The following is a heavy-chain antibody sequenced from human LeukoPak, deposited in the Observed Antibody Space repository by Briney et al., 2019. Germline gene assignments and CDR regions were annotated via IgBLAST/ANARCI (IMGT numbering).Heavy chain of an antibody. V-gene: IGHV3-30*04. CDR3: ARELGMVRGVGWFDP. Sequence: GGSLRLSCAASGFTFSSYAMHWVHQAPGKGLEWVAVISYDGSNKYYADSVKGRFTISRDNSKNTLYLQMNSLRAEDTAVYYCARELGMVRGVGWFDPWGQGTLVTVSS. D-gene: IGHD3-10*01. CDR1: GFTFSSYA. J-gene: IGHJ5*02. CDR2: ISYDGSNK.